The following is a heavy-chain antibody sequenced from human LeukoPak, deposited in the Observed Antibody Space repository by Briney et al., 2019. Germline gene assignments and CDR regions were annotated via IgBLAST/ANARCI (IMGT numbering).Heavy chain of an antibody. CDR3: ARESAGSYFAFDI. J-gene: IGHJ3*02. Sequence: PSETLSLTCTVSGGSISSSSYYWGWIRQPPGKGLEWIGSIYYSGSTYYNPSLKSRVTISVDTSKNQFSLKLRSVTAADTAVYYCARESAGSYFAFDIWGQGTMVSVSS. D-gene: IGHD3-10*01. CDR2: IYYSGST. V-gene: IGHV4-39*07. CDR1: GGSISSSSYY.